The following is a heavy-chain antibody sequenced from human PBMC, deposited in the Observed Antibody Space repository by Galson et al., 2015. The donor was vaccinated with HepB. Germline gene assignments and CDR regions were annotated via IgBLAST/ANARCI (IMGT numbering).Heavy chain of an antibody. V-gene: IGHV5-51*01. Sequence: HSGAEVKKPGESLTISSKSSGYSFSTYWLAGVRQIPGEGLARMGTIYPADSAAKYSPSLHAQVTISADKSISTAYLQWCSLKASDTAMYYCAGPYRTTWPSFYNYYYYMDVWGNGTTVTVSS. CDR3: AGPYRTTWPSFYNYYYYMDV. D-gene: IGHD2-2*01. CDR2: IYPADSAA. CDR1: GYSFSTYW. J-gene: IGHJ6*03.